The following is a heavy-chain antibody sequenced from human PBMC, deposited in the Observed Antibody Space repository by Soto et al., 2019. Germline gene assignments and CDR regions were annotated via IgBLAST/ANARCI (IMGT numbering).Heavy chain of an antibody. J-gene: IGHJ4*02. CDR1: GFTFSSYG. CDR3: AKEFSLGVVVTAAFDY. CDR2: ISYDGSNK. Sequence: QVQLVESGGGVVQPGRSLRLSCAASGFTFSSYGMHWVRQAPGKGLEWVAVISYDGSNKYYADSVKGRFTISRDNSKNTLYLQINSLRDEDTAVYYCAKEFSLGVVVTAAFDYWGQGTLVTVSS. V-gene: IGHV3-30*18. D-gene: IGHD2-21*02.